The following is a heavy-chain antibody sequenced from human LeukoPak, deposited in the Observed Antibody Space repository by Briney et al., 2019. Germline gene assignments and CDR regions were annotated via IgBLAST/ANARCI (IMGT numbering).Heavy chain of an antibody. Sequence: GASVKVSCKASGYTFTSYDINWVRQATGQGLEWMGWMNPNSGNTGYAQKFQGRVTMTRNTSISTAYMELSSLRSGDTAVYYCARVGGDTVTNRYWDQGTLVTVSS. CDR3: ARVGGDTVTNRY. CDR2: MNPNSGNT. V-gene: IGHV1-8*01. CDR1: GYTFTSYD. D-gene: IGHD4-17*01. J-gene: IGHJ4*02.